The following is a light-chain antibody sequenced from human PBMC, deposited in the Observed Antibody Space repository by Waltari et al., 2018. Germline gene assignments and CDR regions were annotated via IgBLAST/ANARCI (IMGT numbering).Light chain of an antibody. Sequence: ETVLTQSPDILSLSPGERATLSCRASLSVSTYLAWYQQKPGKAPRLLVYDASNRATGIPARFSGSGSGTDFTLTISSLEPEDFAVYYCQQRSNGLTFGGGTKVEIK. J-gene: IGKJ4*01. CDR1: LSVSTY. CDR3: QQRSNGLT. CDR2: DAS. V-gene: IGKV3-11*01.